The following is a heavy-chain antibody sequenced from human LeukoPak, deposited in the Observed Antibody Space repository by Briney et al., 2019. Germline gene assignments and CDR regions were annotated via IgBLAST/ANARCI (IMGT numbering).Heavy chain of an antibody. J-gene: IGHJ5*02. CDR3: ARDYTGYFP. V-gene: IGHV3-7*03. CDR1: GFTFSSYW. D-gene: IGHD3-9*01. Sequence: GGSLRLSCEASGFTFSSYWMSWVRQAPGKGLEWVANIKTDGSEKYYVDSVRGRFTISRDNAKNSLYLQMNSLRAEDTAVYYCARDYTGYFPWGQGTLVIVSS. CDR2: IKTDGSEK.